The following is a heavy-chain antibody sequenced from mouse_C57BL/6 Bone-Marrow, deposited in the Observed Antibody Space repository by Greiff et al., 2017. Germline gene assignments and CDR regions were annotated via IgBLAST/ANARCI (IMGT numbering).Heavy chain of an antibody. Sequence: EVQRVESGGGLVKPGGSLKLSCAASGFTFSSYAMSWVRQTPEKRLEWVATISDGGSYTYYPDNVKGRFTIARDNAKNNLYLQMSHLKSEDTAMYYCAKGTMVTRPFYYAMDYWGQGTSVTVSS. CDR2: ISDGGSYT. V-gene: IGHV5-4*01. CDR3: AKGTMVTRPFYYAMDY. D-gene: IGHD2-2*01. CDR1: GFTFSSYA. J-gene: IGHJ4*01.